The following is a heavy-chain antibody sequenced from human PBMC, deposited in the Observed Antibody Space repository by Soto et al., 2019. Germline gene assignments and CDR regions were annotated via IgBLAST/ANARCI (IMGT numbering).Heavy chain of an antibody. J-gene: IGHJ4*02. CDR3: ARDPALDY. V-gene: IGHV1-3*01. CDR1: GYTFTTHI. CDR2: INAGNGNT. Sequence: QVPLVQSGAEVKKPGASVEVSCKASGYTFTTHIMHWVRQAPGQRLEWMGWINAGNGNTKYSQKFQGRVTLTTDTSASTAYMELTSLRSEDTAVYYCARDPALDYWGQGTLVTVSS.